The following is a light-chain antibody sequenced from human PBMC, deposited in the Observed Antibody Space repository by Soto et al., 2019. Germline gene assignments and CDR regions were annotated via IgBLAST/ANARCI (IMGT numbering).Light chain of an antibody. CDR1: QSVTTY. CDR2: DAS. Sequence: EIVLTQSPATLSLSPGERATLSCRASQSVTTYLAWYQQKPGQAPRLLFYDASTRATGIPARFSGSGSGTDFTLTISSLEPEDFAVYYCQQRSDLPLTFGGGTKVEIK. CDR3: QQRSDLPLT. V-gene: IGKV3-11*01. J-gene: IGKJ4*01.